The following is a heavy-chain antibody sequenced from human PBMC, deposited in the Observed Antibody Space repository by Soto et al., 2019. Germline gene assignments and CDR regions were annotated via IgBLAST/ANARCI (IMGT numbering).Heavy chain of an antibody. CDR3: AKGAGYCSGGSCYSPLDV. V-gene: IGHV3-23*01. D-gene: IGHD2-15*01. CDR1: GFTFSSYA. CDR2: ISGSGDST. Sequence: GGSLRLSCAASGFTFSSYAMSWVRQAPGKGLEWVSVISGSGDSTYYADSVKGRFTISRDNSKSTLYLQMNSLRAEDTALYYCAKGAGYCSGGSCYSPLDVWGQGTTVTVSS. J-gene: IGHJ6*02.